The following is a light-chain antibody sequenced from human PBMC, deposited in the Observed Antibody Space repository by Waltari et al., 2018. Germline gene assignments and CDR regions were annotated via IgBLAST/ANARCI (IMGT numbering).Light chain of an antibody. CDR2: KAS. CDR3: QRYNSYPYT. J-gene: IGKJ2*01. V-gene: IGKV1-5*03. CDR1: QSISSW. Sequence: IQMTQSPSTLSASVGDRVTITCRASQSISSWWAWYQQKPGKAPKHLISKASSLESGVPSRLSGSGSGTEFTLTISSLQPDDFATYHSQRYNSYPYTFGQGTKLDIK.